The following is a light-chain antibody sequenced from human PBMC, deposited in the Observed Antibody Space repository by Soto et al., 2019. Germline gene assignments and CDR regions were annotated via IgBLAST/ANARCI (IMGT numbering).Light chain of an antibody. CDR3: QQYGSSLIT. Sequence: EIVLTQSPGTVSLSPGERATLSCRASQSITSNFLAWYQQKPGQAPRLLMYAISSRAAGIPDRFSGSGSGTDFTLTISSLEPEDFAVYYCQQYGSSLITFGQGTRLAIK. CDR1: QSITSNF. V-gene: IGKV3-20*01. J-gene: IGKJ5*01. CDR2: AIS.